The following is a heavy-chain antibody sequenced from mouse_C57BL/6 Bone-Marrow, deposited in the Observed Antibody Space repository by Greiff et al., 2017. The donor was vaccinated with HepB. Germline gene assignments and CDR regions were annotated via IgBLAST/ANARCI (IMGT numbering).Heavy chain of an antibody. V-gene: IGHV1-81*01. CDR3: ARPGKSTMVTTSFAY. CDR1: GYTFTSYG. Sequence: QVQLQQSGAELARPGASVKLSCKASGYTFTSYGISWVKQRTGQGLEWIGEIYPRSGNTYYNEKFKGKATLTADKSSSTAYMELRSLTSEDSAVYFCARPGKSTMVTTSFAYWGQGTLVTVSA. J-gene: IGHJ3*01. CDR2: IYPRSGNT. D-gene: IGHD2-2*01.